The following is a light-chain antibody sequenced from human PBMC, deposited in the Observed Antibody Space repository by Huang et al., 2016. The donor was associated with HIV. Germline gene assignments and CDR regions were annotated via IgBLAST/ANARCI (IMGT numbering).Light chain of an antibody. V-gene: IGKV6D-21*02. CDR1: QSIGTS. CDR3: LQSRSLPVT. CDR2: DAS. Sequence: EIVLPQSPAFQSVAQKEKVTITCRASQSIGTSLNGYQQKPDQSPNLLIRDASGSMSGVPSRFSGGGSGTVFTLTINSLEAEDAAAYFCLQSRSLPVTFGGGTKVEIK. J-gene: IGKJ4*01.